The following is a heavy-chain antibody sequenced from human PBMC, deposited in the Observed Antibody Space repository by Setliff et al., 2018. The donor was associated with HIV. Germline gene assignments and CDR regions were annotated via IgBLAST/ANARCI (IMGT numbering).Heavy chain of an antibody. Sequence: PGESLKISCSASGFSLSQYWMSWVRQTPEKGLEWLANIKQDGSEKSYVASVKGRFTISRDNAKNSLYLQMNNLRAADTAVYYCARDGAREYYAFWNGPWDAFDIWGQGTVVTVS. CDR2: IKQDGSEK. D-gene: IGHD3-3*01. CDR3: ARDGAREYYAFWNGPWDAFDI. V-gene: IGHV3-7*01. J-gene: IGHJ3*02. CDR1: GFSLSQYW.